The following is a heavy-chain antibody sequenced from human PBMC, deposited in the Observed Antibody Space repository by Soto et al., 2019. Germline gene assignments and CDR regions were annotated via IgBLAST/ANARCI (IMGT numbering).Heavy chain of an antibody. CDR3: ARQRANSGSYSEYFQH. V-gene: IGHV4-39*01. CDR2: IDYSGTT. D-gene: IGHD1-26*01. Sequence: SETLSLTCTVSGDSISSSTYFWGWIRQPPGKGLECIGSIDYSGTTYYNTSLRTRATISVDTSKNQFSLMLTSVTAADTAVYYCARQRANSGSYSEYFQHWGQGNLVTVX. CDR1: GDSISSSTYF. J-gene: IGHJ1*01.